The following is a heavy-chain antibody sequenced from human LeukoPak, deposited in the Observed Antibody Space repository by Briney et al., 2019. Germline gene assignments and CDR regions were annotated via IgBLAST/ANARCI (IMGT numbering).Heavy chain of an antibody. CDR3: ARLDATCTSCYRP. CDR2: MNPNSGNT. CDR1: GYTFTSYD. D-gene: IGHD2-2*01. Sequence: GASVKVSCKASGYTFTSYDINWVRQATGQGLEWMGWMNPNSGNTGYAQKFQGRVTMSRNTSISTAYMELSSLRSEDTAVYYCARLDATCTSCYRPWGQGTLVTVSS. V-gene: IGHV1-8*01. J-gene: IGHJ5*02.